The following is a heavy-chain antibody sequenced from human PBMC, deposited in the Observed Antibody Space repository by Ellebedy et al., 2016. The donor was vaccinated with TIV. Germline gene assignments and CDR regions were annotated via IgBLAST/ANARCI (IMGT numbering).Heavy chain of an antibody. Sequence: SVKVSCKASGGTFSSYAINWVRQAPAQGREGMGMIIPIVGIANYAQKFQGRVTINADKSTTTAYMELSSLRAEDTGVYYSARADDTAMVFDYWGQGTLVTVAS. CDR2: IIPIVGIA. V-gene: IGHV1-69*04. D-gene: IGHD5-18*01. CDR1: GGTFSSYA. J-gene: IGHJ4*02. CDR3: ARADDTAMVFDY.